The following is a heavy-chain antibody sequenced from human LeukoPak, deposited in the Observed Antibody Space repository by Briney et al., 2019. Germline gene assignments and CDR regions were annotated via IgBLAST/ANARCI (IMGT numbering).Heavy chain of an antibody. CDR2: IYYSGST. Sequence: PSETLSLTCTVSGGSISSSSYYWGWIRQPPGKGLEWIGSIYYSGSTYYNPSLKSRVTISVDTSKNQFSLKLSSVTAADTAVYYCARLSSSWYYNWFDPWGQGTLVTVSS. J-gene: IGHJ5*02. CDR3: ARLSSSWYYNWFDP. CDR1: GGSISSSSYY. V-gene: IGHV4-39*01. D-gene: IGHD6-13*01.